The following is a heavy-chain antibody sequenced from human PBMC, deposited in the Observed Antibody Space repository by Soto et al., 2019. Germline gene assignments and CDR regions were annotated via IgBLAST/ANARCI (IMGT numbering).Heavy chain of an antibody. Sequence: SETLSLTCAVSGGSLSNYYWSWIRQPPGKGLEWIGEIYHSGSTNYNPSLKSRVTISVDTSKNQFYLKLSSVTAADTAVYYCARGLNYYDSSGSRYYYYYYGMDVWGQGTTVTVSS. J-gene: IGHJ6*02. CDR3: ARGLNYYDSSGSRYYYYYYGMDV. D-gene: IGHD3-22*01. V-gene: IGHV4-34*01. CDR2: IYHSGST. CDR1: GGSLSNYY.